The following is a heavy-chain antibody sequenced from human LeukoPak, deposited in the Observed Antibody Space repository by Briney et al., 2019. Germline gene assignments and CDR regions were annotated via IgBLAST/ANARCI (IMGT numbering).Heavy chain of an antibody. CDR3: ARRVSTMTQFDY. CDR2: ISDSGST. V-gene: IGHV4-59*01. D-gene: IGHD2-2*01. CDR1: GASISSYY. Sequence: SETLSLTCTVSGASISSYYWSWIRQPPGKGLEWIGYISDSGSTDYNPSLKSRVTISVDTSKNQFFLKLRSVTAADTAVYYCARRVSTMTQFDYWGQGTLVTVSS. J-gene: IGHJ4*02.